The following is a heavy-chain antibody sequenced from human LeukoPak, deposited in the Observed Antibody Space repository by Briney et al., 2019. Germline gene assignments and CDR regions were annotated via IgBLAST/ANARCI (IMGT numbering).Heavy chain of an antibody. CDR2: ISGSGGST. D-gene: IGHD2-2*01. V-gene: IGHV3-23*01. Sequence: PGGSLRLSCVASGFTFEDHGMNWVRQAPGKGLEWVSGISGSGGSTYYADSVKGRFTISRDNTKNTLYLQMNSLRAEDTAVYYCAKDRHAPGRYCSSTSCFPFDSWGQGTLVTVSS. CDR3: AKDRHAPGRYCSSTSCFPFDS. J-gene: IGHJ5*01. CDR1: GFTFEDHG.